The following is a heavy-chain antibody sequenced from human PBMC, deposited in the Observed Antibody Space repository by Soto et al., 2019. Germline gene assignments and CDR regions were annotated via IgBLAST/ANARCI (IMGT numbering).Heavy chain of an antibody. D-gene: IGHD4-17*01. J-gene: IGHJ4*02. CDR3: ARFAHGDYVDY. V-gene: IGHV1-3*01. CDR1: GYTFTSYA. Sequence: ASVKVSCKASGYTFTSYAMHWVRQAPGQRLEWMGWINAGNGNTKYSQKFQGRVTITRDTSASTAYMELSSLRSEDAAVYYCARFAHGDYVDYWGQGTLVTVSS. CDR2: INAGNGNT.